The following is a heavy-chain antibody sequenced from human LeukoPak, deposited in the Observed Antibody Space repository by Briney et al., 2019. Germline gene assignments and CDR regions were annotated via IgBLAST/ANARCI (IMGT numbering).Heavy chain of an antibody. J-gene: IGHJ5*02. CDR3: ARVMTMVRGGSVWFDP. CDR2: IYYSGST. CDR1: GGSISSYY. V-gene: IGHV4-59*01. Sequence: SETLSLTCTVSGGSISSYYWSWIRQPPGKGLEWIGYIYYSGSTNYNPSLKSRVTISVDTSKNQFSLKLSSVTAADTAVYYCARVMTMVRGGSVWFDPWGQGTLVTVSS. D-gene: IGHD3-10*01.